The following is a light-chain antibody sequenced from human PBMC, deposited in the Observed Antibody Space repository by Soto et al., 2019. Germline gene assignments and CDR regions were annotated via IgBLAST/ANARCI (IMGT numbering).Light chain of an antibody. Sequence: EIVLTQSPGTLSLSPGQRATLSFRASESISRDYLAWYQQRLGQAPRLLIYGASSGATGIPDRFSGSGSGTDFTLPISRLEPEDFAIYYCQQYGGVPYTFGQGTKLEI. CDR1: ESISRDY. V-gene: IGKV3-20*01. J-gene: IGKJ2*01. CDR3: QQYGGVPYT. CDR2: GAS.